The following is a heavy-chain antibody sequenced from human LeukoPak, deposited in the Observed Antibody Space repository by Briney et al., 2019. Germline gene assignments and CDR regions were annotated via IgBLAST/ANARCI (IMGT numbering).Heavy chain of an antibody. CDR1: GYSISSGYY. CDR2: IYHSGST. Sequence: PSETLSLTCTVSGYSISSGYYWGWIRQPPGKGLEWIGSIYHSGSTYYNPSLKSRVTISVDTSKNQFSLKLSSVTAADTAVYYCARARDRVFGYWGQGTLVTVSS. CDR3: ARARDRVFGY. D-gene: IGHD6-13*01. J-gene: IGHJ4*02. V-gene: IGHV4-38-2*02.